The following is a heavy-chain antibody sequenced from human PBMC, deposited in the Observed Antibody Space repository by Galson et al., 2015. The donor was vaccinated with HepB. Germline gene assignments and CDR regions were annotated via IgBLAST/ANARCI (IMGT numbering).Heavy chain of an antibody. CDR1: GGTFSSYA. Sequence: SVKVSCKASGGTFSSYAISWVRQAPGQGLEWMGGIIPILGIANYAQKFQGRVTITADKSTSTAYMELSSLRSEDTAVYYCARNLYSYGYSYYFDYWGQGTLVTVSS. V-gene: IGHV1-69*10. CDR3: ARNLYSYGYSYYFDY. J-gene: IGHJ4*02. D-gene: IGHD5-18*01. CDR2: IIPILGIA.